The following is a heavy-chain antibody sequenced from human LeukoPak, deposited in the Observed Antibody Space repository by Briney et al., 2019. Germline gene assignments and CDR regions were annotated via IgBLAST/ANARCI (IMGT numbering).Heavy chain of an antibody. CDR1: GLTFSNYD. CDR3: ARAKYFDWEPYFDY. D-gene: IGHD3-9*01. Sequence: GGSLRLSCAASGLTFSNYDMTWVRQGPGKGLEWVSTISGSGGNTFYADSVKGRFTISRDNAKNTLYLQMNSLRAEDTAVYYCARAKYFDWEPYFDYWGQGTLVTVSS. V-gene: IGHV3-23*01. CDR2: ISGSGGNT. J-gene: IGHJ4*02.